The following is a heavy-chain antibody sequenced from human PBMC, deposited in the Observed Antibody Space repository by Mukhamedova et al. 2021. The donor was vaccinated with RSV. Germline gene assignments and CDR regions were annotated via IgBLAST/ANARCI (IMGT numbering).Heavy chain of an antibody. CDR3: ARDRGPRGSYYRALGY. Sequence: YDGSNKYYADSVKARFTISRDNSKNTLYLQMNSLRAEDTAVYYCARDRGPRGSYYRALGYWGQGTLVTVSS. D-gene: IGHD1-26*01. J-gene: IGHJ4*02. V-gene: IGHV3-30*01. CDR2: YDGSNK.